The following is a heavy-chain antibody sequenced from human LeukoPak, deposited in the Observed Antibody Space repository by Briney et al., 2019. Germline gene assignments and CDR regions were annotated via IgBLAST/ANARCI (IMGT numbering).Heavy chain of an antibody. D-gene: IGHD5-24*01. CDR2: INPNSGGT. Sequence: ASVKVSCKASAYTFTGYYMHWVRQAPGQGLEWMGWINPNSGGTNSAQKFQGRGTMTRDTSISTAYMELSRLRSDDTAIFYCARDREGYNLYYFDYWGQGTLVTVSS. J-gene: IGHJ4*02. CDR1: AYTFTGYY. V-gene: IGHV1-2*02. CDR3: ARDREGYNLYYFDY.